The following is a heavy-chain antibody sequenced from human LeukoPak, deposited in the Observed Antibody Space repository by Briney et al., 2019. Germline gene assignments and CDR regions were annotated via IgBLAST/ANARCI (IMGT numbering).Heavy chain of an antibody. J-gene: IGHJ6*03. CDR3: ARAGGPPHYYYYYMDV. Sequence: GGSLRLSCAASAFTLSTYAMSWVRQAPGKGLEWVSGISAGKGNTYYADSVKGRFIISRDNAQNSLYLQMNSLRVDDTTIYYCARAGGPPHYYYYYMDVWGNGTTVTVSS. CDR1: AFTLSTYA. D-gene: IGHD2-15*01. V-gene: IGHV3-23*01. CDR2: ISAGKGNT.